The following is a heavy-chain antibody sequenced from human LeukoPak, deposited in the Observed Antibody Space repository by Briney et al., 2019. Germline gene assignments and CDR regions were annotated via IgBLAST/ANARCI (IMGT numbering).Heavy chain of an antibody. CDR2: IKQDGSEK. CDR3: AKSYGSSSGSGSYRDAPLDY. Sequence: GGSLRLSCAASGFTFSSYWMSWVRQAPGKGLEWVANIKQDGSEKYYVDSVKGRFTISRDNAKNSLYLQMNSLRAEDTAVYYCAKSYGSSSGSGSYRDAPLDYWGQGTLVTVSS. V-gene: IGHV3-7*01. CDR1: GFTFSSYW. D-gene: IGHD3-10*01. J-gene: IGHJ4*02.